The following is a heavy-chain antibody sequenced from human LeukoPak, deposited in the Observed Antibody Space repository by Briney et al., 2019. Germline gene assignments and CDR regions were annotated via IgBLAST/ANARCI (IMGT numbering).Heavy chain of an antibody. J-gene: IGHJ1*01. CDR1: GFTFSSYG. V-gene: IGHV3-30*02. CDR2: IRYDGSNK. Sequence: GGSLRLSCAASGFTFSSYGMHWVRQAPGKGLEWVAFIRYDGSNKYYADSVKGRFTISRDNAKNTLYLQVNSLRADDTAVYYCARGGKIALAGTRSSQYFQHWGQGTLVTVSS. D-gene: IGHD6-19*01. CDR3: ARGGKIALAGTRSSQYFQH.